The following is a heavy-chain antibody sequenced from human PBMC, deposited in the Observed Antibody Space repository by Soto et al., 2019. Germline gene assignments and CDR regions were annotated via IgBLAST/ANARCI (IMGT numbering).Heavy chain of an antibody. CDR3: ARLSGDYYFDN. CDR2: IYHTGIA. J-gene: IGHJ4*02. Sequence: QVQLQESGPGLVKPSETLSLTCTVSGDSVSSGNSYWSWVRQPPGKGLEWIAYIYHTGIAFYNPSSKRXVTLPVDTSKNQFSLQLNSVTAADTAIYYCARLSGDYYFDNWGQGTLVTVSS. D-gene: IGHD1-26*01. V-gene: IGHV4-61*01. CDR1: GDSVSSGNSY.